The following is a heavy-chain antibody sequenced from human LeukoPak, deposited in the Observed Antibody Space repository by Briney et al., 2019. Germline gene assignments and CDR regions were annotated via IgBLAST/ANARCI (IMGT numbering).Heavy chain of an antibody. CDR3: VRSRSYYFDY. Sequence: GRSLRLSCAASGFTFDDYGMSWVRQDPGRRLEWVSTVDWSGGRTSYADSVKGRFTISRDNAKNSLYLQMNSLRAEDTALYFCVRSRSYYFDYWGQGTLVTVSS. J-gene: IGHJ4*02. D-gene: IGHD1-26*01. V-gene: IGHV3-20*04. CDR1: GFTFDDYG. CDR2: VDWSGGRT.